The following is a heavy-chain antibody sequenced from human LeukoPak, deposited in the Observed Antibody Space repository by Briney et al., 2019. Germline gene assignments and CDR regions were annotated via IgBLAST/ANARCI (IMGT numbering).Heavy chain of an antibody. Sequence: SVKVSCKASGGTFSSYAISWVRQAPGQGLEWMGGIIPNFGTANYAQKFQGRVTITAEESTSTAYMELTRRRCNNTLVCYCAMIQGAYGGNSDYWGQGTLVTVSS. D-gene: IGHD4-23*01. CDR1: GGTFSSYA. CDR3: AMIQGAYGGNSDY. V-gene: IGHV1-69*01. J-gene: IGHJ4*02. CDR2: IIPNFGTA.